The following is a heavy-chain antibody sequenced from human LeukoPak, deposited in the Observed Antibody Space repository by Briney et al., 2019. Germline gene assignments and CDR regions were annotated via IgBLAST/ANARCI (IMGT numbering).Heavy chain of an antibody. CDR3: AKGGHSDQDFWSAQYNWFDP. Sequence: SAGSLRVSCAASGFSFSSYWMDWVRQAPRKGLVWVSGINSDGRMTRYAESVKGRFTISRENAKNTLYLQMNTLRAEDTAVYYCAKGGHSDQDFWSAQYNWFDPWGQGILVTVSS. CDR1: GFSFSSYW. J-gene: IGHJ5*02. V-gene: IGHV3-74*01. CDR2: INSDGRMT. D-gene: IGHD3-3*01.